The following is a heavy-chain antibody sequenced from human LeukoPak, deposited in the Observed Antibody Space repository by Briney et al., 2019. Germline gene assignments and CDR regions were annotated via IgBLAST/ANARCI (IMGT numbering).Heavy chain of an antibody. CDR3: ARSRAYGSGSAPINWFDP. Sequence: SETLSLTCAVFGGSFSIYSWSWIRQAPGKGLEWLAEISHSGRTNYNPSLNSRLTISIDRSTIRLSLRLSPVTAADTAVYYCARSRAYGSGSAPINWFDPWGQGTLVTVSS. D-gene: IGHD3-10*01. V-gene: IGHV4-34*01. J-gene: IGHJ5*02. CDR2: ISHSGRT. CDR1: GGSFSIYS.